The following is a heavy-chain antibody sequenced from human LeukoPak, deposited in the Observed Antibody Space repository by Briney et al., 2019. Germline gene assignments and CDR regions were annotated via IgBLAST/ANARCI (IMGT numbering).Heavy chain of an antibody. V-gene: IGHV3-20*04. CDR3: AREDQLIFLYYMDV. D-gene: IGHD2-21*01. CDR1: GFTFDDYG. J-gene: IGHJ6*03. CDR2: INWNGGST. Sequence: PGGSLRLSCAASGFTFDDYGMSWVRQAPGKGLEWVSGINWNGGSTGYADSVKGRFTISRDNAKNSLYLQMNSLRAEDTAVYYCAREDQLIFLYYMDVWGKGTTVTISS.